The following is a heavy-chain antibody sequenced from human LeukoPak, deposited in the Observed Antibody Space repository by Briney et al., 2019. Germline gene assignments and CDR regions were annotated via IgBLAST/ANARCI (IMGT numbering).Heavy chain of an antibody. Sequence: SETLSLTCAVYGGSFSGYYWSWIRQPPGKGLEWIGEINHSGSTNYNPSLKSRVTISVDTSKNQFSLKLSSVTAADTAVYYCARVVYYDFWSGYYPPKYYFDYWGQGTLVTISS. CDR3: ARVVYYDFWSGYYPPKYYFDY. J-gene: IGHJ4*02. CDR1: GGSFSGYY. CDR2: INHSGST. D-gene: IGHD3-3*01. V-gene: IGHV4-34*01.